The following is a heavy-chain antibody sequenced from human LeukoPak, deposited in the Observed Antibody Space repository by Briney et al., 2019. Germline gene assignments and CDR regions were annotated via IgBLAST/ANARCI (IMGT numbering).Heavy chain of an antibody. V-gene: IGHV4-34*01. Sequence: SETLSLTCAVYGGSLSGYYWSWIRQPPGKGLEWIGEINHSGSTNYNPALKSRVTISVDTSKNQLSLKLSSMTAADTAVYYCARQWLVSPLFDYWGQGTLVTVSS. CDR1: GGSLSGYY. CDR3: ARQWLVSPLFDY. J-gene: IGHJ4*02. CDR2: INHSGST. D-gene: IGHD6-19*01.